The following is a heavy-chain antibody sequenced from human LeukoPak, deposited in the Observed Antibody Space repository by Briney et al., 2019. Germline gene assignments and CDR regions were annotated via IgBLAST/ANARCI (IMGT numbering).Heavy chain of an antibody. D-gene: IGHD1-26*01. V-gene: IGHV1-2*02. CDR1: GYTFTGYY. J-gene: IGHJ4*02. CDR2: INPNSGGT. Sequence: ASVKVSCKASGYTFTGYYMHWVRQAPGQGLEWMGWINPNSGGTSYAQKFQGRVTMTRDTSISTAYMELSRLRSDDTAVYYCARDGRELSFDYWGQGTLVTVSS. CDR3: ARDGRELSFDY.